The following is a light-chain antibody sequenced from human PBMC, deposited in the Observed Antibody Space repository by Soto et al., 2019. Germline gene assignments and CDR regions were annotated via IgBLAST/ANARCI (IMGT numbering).Light chain of an antibody. J-gene: IGKJ1*01. CDR1: QNINNY. CDR3: QQYGSSPTT. Sequence: EIAMTQSPATLSLSPGDRATISCLASQNINNYLAWYQQKPGQAPRLLIYDAFNRATGIPARFSGSGSGTDFVLTISSLEPEDFGVYYCQQYGSSPTTFGQGTKVDIK. CDR2: DAF. V-gene: IGKV3-11*01.